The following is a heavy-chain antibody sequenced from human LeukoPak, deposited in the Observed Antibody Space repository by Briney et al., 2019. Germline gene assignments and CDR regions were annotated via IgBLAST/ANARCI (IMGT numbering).Heavy chain of an antibody. J-gene: IGHJ4*02. CDR1: GYTFTSYY. Sequence: ASVKVSCKASGYTFTSYYMHWVRQAPGQGLEWMGIINPSGGTNYAQKFQGRVTMTRDTSISTAYMELSRLRSDDTAVYYCARALALNSGSYSWPLYDYWGQGTLVTVSS. D-gene: IGHD1-26*01. CDR3: ARALALNSGSYSWPLYDY. V-gene: IGHV1-2*02. CDR2: INPSGGT.